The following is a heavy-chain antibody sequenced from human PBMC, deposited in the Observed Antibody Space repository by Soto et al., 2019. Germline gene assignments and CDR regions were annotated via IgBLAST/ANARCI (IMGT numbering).Heavy chain of an antibody. CDR3: ARDLELWYYYDSSGYYNDY. D-gene: IGHD3-22*01. Sequence: SETLSLTCAVSGYSISSGYYWGWIRQPPGKGLEWIGSIYHSGSTYYNPSLKSRVTISVDTSKNQFSLKLSSVTAADTAVYYCARDLELWYYYDSSGYYNDYWRQGTLVTVSS. CDR1: GYSISSGYY. J-gene: IGHJ4*02. V-gene: IGHV4-38-2*02. CDR2: IYHSGST.